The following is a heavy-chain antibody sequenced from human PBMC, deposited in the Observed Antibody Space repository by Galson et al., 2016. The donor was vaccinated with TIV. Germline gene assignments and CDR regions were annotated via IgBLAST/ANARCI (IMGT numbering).Heavy chain of an antibody. Sequence: SVKVSCKASGGIFRTNAISWVRQAPGQGLEWMGGIFAISGIANYAQKFQGRVTITADESTSTAYMELSSLRSEDTAVYYCARNRGYSVTGDFDFWGQGTLVTVSS. D-gene: IGHD5/OR15-5a*01. CDR3: ARNRGYSVTGDFDF. J-gene: IGHJ4*02. CDR2: IFAISGIA. CDR1: GGIFRTNA. V-gene: IGHV1-69*13.